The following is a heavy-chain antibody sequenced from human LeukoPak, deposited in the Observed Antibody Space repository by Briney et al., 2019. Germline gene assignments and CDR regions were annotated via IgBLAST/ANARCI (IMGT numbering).Heavy chain of an antibody. V-gene: IGHV1-2*02. Sequence: GASVKVSCKASGYTFTGYYMHWVRQAPGQGLEWMGWINPNSGGTNYAQKFQGRVTMTRDTSISTAYMELSRLRSDDTAVYYCARGGDYYDSSGYFRFDPWGQGTLVTVSS. CDR3: ARGGDYYDSSGYFRFDP. CDR1: GYTFTGYY. CDR2: INPNSGGT. D-gene: IGHD3-22*01. J-gene: IGHJ5*02.